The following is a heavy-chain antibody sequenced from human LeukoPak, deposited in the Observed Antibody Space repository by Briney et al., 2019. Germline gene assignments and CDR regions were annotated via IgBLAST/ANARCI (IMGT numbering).Heavy chain of an antibody. CDR1: GFTFSSYW. CDR2: TNTDGSEK. V-gene: IGHV3-7*01. J-gene: IGHJ3*02. CDR3: ARDSGSCRGCAFDI. D-gene: IGHD1-26*01. Sequence: GGSLRLSCAASGFTFSSYWMSWVRQAPGKGLEWVANTNTDGSEKYYVDSVKGRVTISRDNAMYFLYLQLNSLRVDDTAVYYCARDSGSCRGCAFDIWGQGTVVTVSS.